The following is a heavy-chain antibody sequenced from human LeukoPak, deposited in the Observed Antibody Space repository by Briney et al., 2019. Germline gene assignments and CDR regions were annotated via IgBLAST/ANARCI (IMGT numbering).Heavy chain of an antibody. V-gene: IGHV4-61*02. CDR1: GGSISSGSYY. J-gene: IGHJ3*02. CDR3: ASELTSDGIDDAFDI. CDR2: IYTSGST. Sequence: SETLSLTCTVSGGSISSGSYYWSWIRQPAGKGLEWIGRIYTSGSTNYNPSLKSRVTMSVDTSKNQFSLKLSSVTAADTAVYYCASELTSDGIDDAFDIWGQGTMVTVSS. D-gene: IGHD5-18*01.